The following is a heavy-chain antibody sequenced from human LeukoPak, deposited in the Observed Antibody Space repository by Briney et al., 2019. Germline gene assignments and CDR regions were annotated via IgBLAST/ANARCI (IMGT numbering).Heavy chain of an antibody. V-gene: IGHV3-21*01. Sequence: GGSLRLSCAASGFTFNSYCMNWVRQAPGKGLEWVSSITYSSSYICYADSVKGRFTISRDNAKNSLYLQMNSLRAEDTAVYYCARVGSIAAAGTPDYWGQGTLVTVSS. CDR3: ARVGSIAAAGTPDY. J-gene: IGHJ4*02. CDR1: GFTFNSYC. D-gene: IGHD6-13*01. CDR2: ITYSSSYI.